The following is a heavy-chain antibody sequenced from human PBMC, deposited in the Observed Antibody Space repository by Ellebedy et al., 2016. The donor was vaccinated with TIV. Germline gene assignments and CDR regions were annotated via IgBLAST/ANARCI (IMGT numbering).Heavy chain of an antibody. CDR2: INHSGST. CDR1: GGSFSGYY. CDR3: ARAPNYYDTSGGAWFDP. J-gene: IGHJ5*02. D-gene: IGHD3-22*01. Sequence: SETLSLTXAVYGGSFSGYYWSWIRQPPGKGLEWIGEINHSGSTNYNPSLKSRVTISVDTSKNQFSLKLSSVTAADTAVYYCARAPNYYDTSGGAWFDPWGQGTLVTVSS. V-gene: IGHV4-34*01.